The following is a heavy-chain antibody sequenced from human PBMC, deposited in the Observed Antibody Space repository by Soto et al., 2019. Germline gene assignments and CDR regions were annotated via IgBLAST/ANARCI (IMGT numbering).Heavy chain of an antibody. D-gene: IGHD4-17*01. J-gene: IGHJ6*03. CDR2: INSDGRIT. Sequence: EVQLVESGGGLVQPGGSLRLSCAASGFTVSSYWMHWVRQSPGKRLVWVSRINSDGRITNYADSVKGRFTISSDNAKNTLYLQMNSLRAEDTAVYYCARSAYSDYFYYYYIDVWGKGTTVTVSS. CDR1: GFTVSSYW. CDR3: ARSAYSDYFYYYYIDV. V-gene: IGHV3-74*01.